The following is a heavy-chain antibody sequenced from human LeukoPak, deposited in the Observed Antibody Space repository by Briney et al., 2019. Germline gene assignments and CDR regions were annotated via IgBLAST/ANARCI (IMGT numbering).Heavy chain of an antibody. CDR3: ARDGGSGYIDY. CDR2: SNAGNGDT. J-gene: IGHJ4*02. D-gene: IGHD3-10*01. V-gene: IGHV1-3*02. CDR1: GYSFSSYA. Sequence: ASVKVSCKAAGYSFSSYAMHWVRQAPGQRLEWMGWSNAGNGDTKYSQEFQGRVTITRDTPASTAYMELSSLRSEDMAVYYCARDGGSGYIDYWGQGTLVTVSS.